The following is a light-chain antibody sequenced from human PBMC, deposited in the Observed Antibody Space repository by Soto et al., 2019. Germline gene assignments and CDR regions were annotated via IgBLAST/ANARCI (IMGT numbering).Light chain of an antibody. CDR2: DNN. CDR3: EPWDSSLSAGI. J-gene: IGLJ1*01. CDR1: SSNIGNNY. V-gene: IGLV1-51*01. Sequence: QSVLTQPPSVSAAPGQKVTISCSGSSSNIGNNYVSWYQQLPGTAPKLLIYDNNKRPSGIPDRFSGSKSGTSATLGITGLQTGDDADYYCEPWDSSLSAGIFGTGTKVTVL.